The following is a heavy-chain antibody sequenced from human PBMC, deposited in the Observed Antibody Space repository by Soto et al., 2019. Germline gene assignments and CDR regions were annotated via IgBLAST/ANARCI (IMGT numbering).Heavy chain of an antibody. D-gene: IGHD5-12*01. CDR1: VFTFDDYA. CDR3: AKAHLRRDGYNAYYYYGMDV. J-gene: IGHJ6*02. CDR2: ISWNSGSI. Sequence: SLRLSCSASVFTFDDYAMHWFRQAPGKGLEWVSGISWNSGSIGYADSVKGRFTISRDNAKNSLYLQMNSLRAEDTALYYCAKAHLRRDGYNAYYYYGMDVWGQGTTVTVSS. V-gene: IGHV3-9*01.